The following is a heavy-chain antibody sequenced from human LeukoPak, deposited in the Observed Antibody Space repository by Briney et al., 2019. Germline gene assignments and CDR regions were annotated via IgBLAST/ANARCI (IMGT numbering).Heavy chain of an antibody. Sequence: PGGSLRLSCAASGFTFSNAWMSWVRQAPGKGLEWVSVIYSGGSTYYADSVKGRFTISRDNSKNTLYLQMNSLRAEDTAVYYCAKGYDILTGYYRGGTYYFDYWGQGTLVTVSS. CDR3: AKGYDILTGYYRGGTYYFDY. CDR1: GFTFSNAW. D-gene: IGHD3-9*01. CDR2: IYSGGST. J-gene: IGHJ4*02. V-gene: IGHV3-53*01.